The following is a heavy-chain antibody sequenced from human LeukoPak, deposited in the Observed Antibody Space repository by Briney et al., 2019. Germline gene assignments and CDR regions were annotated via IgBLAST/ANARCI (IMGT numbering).Heavy chain of an antibody. CDR1: GYRFSGYF. D-gene: IGHD5-12*01. Sequence: GASVKVSCKASGYRFSGYFIHWVRQAPGQGLEWMGWIKPDTGRTNYARKSQGRVTMTSDTSVSAASMELSGLRPDDTALYYCARLIIGATRGLDYWGQGTLVTVSS. V-gene: IGHV1-2*02. CDR3: ARLIIGATRGLDY. CDR2: IKPDTGRT. J-gene: IGHJ4*02.